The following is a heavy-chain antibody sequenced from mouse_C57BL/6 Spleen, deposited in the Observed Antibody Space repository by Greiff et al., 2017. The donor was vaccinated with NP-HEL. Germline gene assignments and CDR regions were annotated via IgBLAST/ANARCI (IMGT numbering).Heavy chain of an antibody. CDR2: INPSNGGT. CDR3: ARGANWDYFDD. D-gene: IGHD4-1*01. J-gene: IGHJ2*01. V-gene: IGHV1-53*01. CDR1: GYTFTSYW. Sequence: QVQLQQPGTELVKPGASVKLSCKASGYTFTSYWMHWVKQRPGQGLEWIGNINPSNGGTHYPEQFTSKPTLTVDKSSTTADMQLSSLTSEDSAVYYCARGANWDYFDDWGQGTTLTVSS.